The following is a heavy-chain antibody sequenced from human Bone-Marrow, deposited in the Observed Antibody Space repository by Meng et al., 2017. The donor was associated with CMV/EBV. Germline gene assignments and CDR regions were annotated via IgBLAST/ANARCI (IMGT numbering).Heavy chain of an antibody. Sequence: GGSLRLPRAASGFPFSSYAMSWVPQAPGKGLEWVSAISGSGGSTYYADSVKGRFTISRDNSKNTLYVQMNSLRAEDTAIYYCAKEPIGYCSTTSCYFESWGQGTLVTVSS. CDR2: ISGSGGST. D-gene: IGHD2-2*01. CDR3: AKEPIGYCSTTSCYFES. J-gene: IGHJ4*02. CDR1: GFPFSSYA. V-gene: IGHV3-23*01.